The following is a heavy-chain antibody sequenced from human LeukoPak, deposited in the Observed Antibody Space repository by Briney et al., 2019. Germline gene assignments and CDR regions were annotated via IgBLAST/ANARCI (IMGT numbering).Heavy chain of an antibody. CDR1: GFTFSSYA. Sequence: GGSLRLSCAASGFTFSSYAMHWVRQAPGKGLEWVAVISYDGSNEYYADSVKGRFTISRDNSKNTLYLQMNSLRAEDTAVYYCARDPSRGVIGSPVDYWGQGTLVTVSS. J-gene: IGHJ4*02. CDR2: ISYDGSNE. D-gene: IGHD3-10*01. CDR3: ARDPSRGVIGSPVDY. V-gene: IGHV3-30*04.